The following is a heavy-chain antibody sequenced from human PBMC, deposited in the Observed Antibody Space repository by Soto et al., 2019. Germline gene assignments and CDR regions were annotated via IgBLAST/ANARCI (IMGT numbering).Heavy chain of an antibody. Sequence: QVKLVQSGAEVKKPGSSVKVSCKASGGTFSSYAISWVRQAPGQGLEWMGGIIPIFGTANYAQKFQGRVTITADESTSTAYSELSSMRSEDTAVYYCARDPYSSSSLYFDYWGQGTLVTVSS. J-gene: IGHJ4*02. CDR3: ARDPYSSSSLYFDY. CDR1: GGTFSSYA. D-gene: IGHD6-13*01. V-gene: IGHV1-69*01. CDR2: IIPIFGTA.